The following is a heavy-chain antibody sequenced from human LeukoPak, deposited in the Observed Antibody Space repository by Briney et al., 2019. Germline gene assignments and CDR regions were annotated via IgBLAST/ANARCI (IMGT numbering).Heavy chain of an antibody. CDR3: ARQSDYGSGSHYYNWFDP. Sequence: SETLSLTCTVSGGSISSSSYYWGWIRQPPGTGLEWIGSIYYSGSTYYNPSLKSRVTISVDTSKNQFSLKLSSVTAADTAVYYCARQSDYGSGSHYYNWFDPWGQGTLVTVSS. J-gene: IGHJ5*02. CDR2: IYYSGST. CDR1: GGSISSSSYY. V-gene: IGHV4-39*01. D-gene: IGHD3-10*01.